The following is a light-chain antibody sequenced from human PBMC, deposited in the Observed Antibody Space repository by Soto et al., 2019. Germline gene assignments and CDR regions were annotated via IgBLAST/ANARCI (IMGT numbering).Light chain of an antibody. CDR2: DNN. CDR3: RTSDTSLSAGRV. CDR1: SSNIGNNY. V-gene: IGLV1-51*01. Sequence: QSVLTQPPSVSAAPGQKVTISCSGSSSNIGNNYVSWYQHLPGTAPKLLIYDNNKRPSGIPDRFSGSKSGTSATLGITGLQTGDEADYCCRTSDTSLSAGRVFGGGTKVTVL. J-gene: IGLJ2*01.